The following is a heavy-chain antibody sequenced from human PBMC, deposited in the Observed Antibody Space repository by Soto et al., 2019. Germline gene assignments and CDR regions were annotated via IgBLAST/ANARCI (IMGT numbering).Heavy chain of an antibody. D-gene: IGHD6-19*01. CDR3: ARSSSGWYWVLIDY. Sequence: PGGSLRLSCAASGLTFSSYAMHWVRQAPGKGLEWVAVISYDGSNKYYADSVKGRFTISRDNSKNTLYLQMNSLRAEDTAVYYCARSSSGWYWVLIDYWGQGTLVTVSS. J-gene: IGHJ4*02. CDR1: GLTFSSYA. V-gene: IGHV3-30-3*01. CDR2: ISYDGSNK.